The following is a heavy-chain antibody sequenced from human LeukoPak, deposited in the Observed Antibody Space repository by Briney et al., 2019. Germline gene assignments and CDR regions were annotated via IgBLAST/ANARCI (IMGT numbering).Heavy chain of an antibody. Sequence: GASVKVSCKASGGTFSSYAISWVRQAPGQGLEWMGGIIPIFGTANYAQKFQGRVTITADESTSTAYMELSSLRSEDTAVYYCARGPYYYDSSGNFDYWGQGTLVTVSS. CDR1: GGTFSSYA. CDR3: ARGPYYYDSSGNFDY. J-gene: IGHJ4*02. CDR2: IIPIFGTA. V-gene: IGHV1-69*13. D-gene: IGHD3-22*01.